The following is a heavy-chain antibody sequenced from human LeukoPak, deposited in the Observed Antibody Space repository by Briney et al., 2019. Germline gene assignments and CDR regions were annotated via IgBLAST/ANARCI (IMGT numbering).Heavy chain of an antibody. Sequence: GGSLRLSCVASGITFSNYAVSWVRQAPEKGLDWVSVISGSAHKIRYADSVKGRFTISRDNAKNLLYLQMDSLRVEDTAVYYCARDFFHSSESRPFDYWGQGTLVTVSS. D-gene: IGHD3-22*01. CDR2: ISGSAHKI. V-gene: IGHV3-23*01. J-gene: IGHJ4*02. CDR3: ARDFFHSSESRPFDY. CDR1: GITFSNYA.